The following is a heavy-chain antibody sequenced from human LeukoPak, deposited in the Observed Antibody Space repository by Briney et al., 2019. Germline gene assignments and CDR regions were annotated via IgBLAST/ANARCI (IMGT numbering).Heavy chain of an antibody. CDR2: IYYSGST. V-gene: IGHV4-39*07. Sequence: SETLSLTCTVSGGSISSSSYYWGWIRQPPGKGLEWIGSIYYSGSTYYNPSLKSRVTISVDTSKNQFSLKLSSVTAADTAVYYCARDRYLYNWFDPWGQGTLVTVSS. CDR3: ARDRYLYNWFDP. D-gene: IGHD1-1*01. CDR1: GGSISSSSYY. J-gene: IGHJ5*02.